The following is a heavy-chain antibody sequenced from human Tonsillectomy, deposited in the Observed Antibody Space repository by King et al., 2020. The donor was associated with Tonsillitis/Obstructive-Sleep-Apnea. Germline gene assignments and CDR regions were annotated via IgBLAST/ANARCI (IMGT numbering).Heavy chain of an antibody. CDR2: ISSSGDDT. J-gene: IGHJ4*02. Sequence: VQLVESGGGLVQPGGSLRLSCAASGFTFSTYAMTWVRQAPGKGLQWVSTISSSGDDTYYAGSVKGRFTISRDNSRNTLYVQMNSLRADDTAIYVCANEGYNPFWAAYDSWGQGTLVTVSS. CDR3: ANEGYNPFWAAYDS. D-gene: IGHD1-14*01. V-gene: IGHV3-23*04. CDR1: GFTFSTYA.